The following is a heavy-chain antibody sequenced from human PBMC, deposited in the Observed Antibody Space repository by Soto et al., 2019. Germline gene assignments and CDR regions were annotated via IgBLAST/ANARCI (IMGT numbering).Heavy chain of an antibody. CDR2: VSLGGGA. V-gene: IGHV4-4*02. J-gene: IGHJ4*02. CDR1: GVSITSTDW. D-gene: IGHD4-4*01. Sequence: QVQLQESGPGLVKPSETLSLSCAVSGVSITSTDWWSWVRQPPGKGLQWIGEVSLGGGANYNPSLKSRVTISVDNSKNQFSLTLNSVTAADTAVYFCAGSTADTTLKGSSFWGQGTLVTVSS. CDR3: AGSTADTTLKGSSF.